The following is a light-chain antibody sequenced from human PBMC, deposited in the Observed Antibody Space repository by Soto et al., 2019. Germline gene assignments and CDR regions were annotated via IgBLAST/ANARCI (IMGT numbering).Light chain of an antibody. Sequence: LSQSPSTRSFSPRQSRTLSGRASQSVSSYLAWYQQRPGQAPRLLIYDASNRATGIPARFSGSGSGTDFTLTISSLEPDDFAVYYCQQRDDWPITFGQGTRLEIK. V-gene: IGKV3-11*01. CDR2: DAS. CDR3: QQRDDWPIT. CDR1: QSVSSY. J-gene: IGKJ5*01.